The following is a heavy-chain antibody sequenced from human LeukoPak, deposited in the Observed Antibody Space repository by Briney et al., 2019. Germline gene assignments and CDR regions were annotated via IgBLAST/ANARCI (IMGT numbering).Heavy chain of an antibody. D-gene: IGHD3-16*02. CDR1: GFTFSSYG. CDR2: IRYDGSNK. CDR3: AKALYGDFFDY. V-gene: IGHV3-30*02. Sequence: GGSLRLSCAASGFTFSSYGMHWVRQAPGKGLEWVAFIRYDGSNKKCADSVKGRFTISRDNSKNTLYLQMNSLRVEDTAVYYCAKALYGDFFDYWGQGTLVTVSS. J-gene: IGHJ4*02.